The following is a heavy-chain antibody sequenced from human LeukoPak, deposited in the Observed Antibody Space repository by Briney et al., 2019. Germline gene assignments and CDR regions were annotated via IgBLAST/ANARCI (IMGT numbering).Heavy chain of an antibody. J-gene: IGHJ4*02. D-gene: IGHD2-21*02. CDR1: GFTVSNNC. CDR3: ARDRWYCGGDCDSGGDY. CDR2: IHNGGST. Sequence: GGSLRLSCAVFGFTVSNNCMRWVRQAPGKGLEWVSVIHNGGSTYYADSVKGRFTISRDNSKNTLYLKMNSLRAEDTAVYYCARDRWYCGGDCDSGGDYWGQGTLVTVSS. V-gene: IGHV3-66*01.